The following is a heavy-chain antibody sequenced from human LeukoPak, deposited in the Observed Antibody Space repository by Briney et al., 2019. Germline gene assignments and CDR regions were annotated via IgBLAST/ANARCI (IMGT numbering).Heavy chain of an antibody. CDR1: GFTFSSYG. V-gene: IGHV3-33*01. Sequence: GRSLRLSCAASGFTFSSYGMHWVRQAPGKGLEWVAVIWYDGSNKYYADSVKGRFTISRDNSKNTLYLQMNSLRAEDTAVYYCAREGYCSSPSCYVDHWGQGTLVTVSS. CDR3: AREGYCSSPSCYVDH. J-gene: IGHJ4*02. D-gene: IGHD2-2*01. CDR2: IWYDGSNK.